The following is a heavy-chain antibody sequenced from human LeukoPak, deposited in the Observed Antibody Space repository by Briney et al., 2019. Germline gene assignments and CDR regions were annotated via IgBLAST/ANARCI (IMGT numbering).Heavy chain of an antibody. CDR3: ARGDCTTTSCYLFDY. V-gene: IGHV3-21*01. D-gene: IGHD2-2*01. CDR1: GFTFSSYS. Sequence: GGSLRLSCAASGFTFSSYSMSWVRQAPGKGLDWVSSSSSSSSTIYYADSVKGRFTISRDNAKNSLYLQMNSLRAEDTALYYCARGDCTTTSCYLFDYWGQGTLVTVSS. CDR2: SSSSSSTI. J-gene: IGHJ4*02.